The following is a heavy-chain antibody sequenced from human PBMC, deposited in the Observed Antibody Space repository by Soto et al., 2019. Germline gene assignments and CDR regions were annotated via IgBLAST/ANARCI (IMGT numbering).Heavy chain of an antibody. V-gene: IGHV3-21*01. CDR1: GFTFSSYS. CDR3: ARDSFVYFDWFLRAGAFDI. J-gene: IGHJ3*02. D-gene: IGHD3-9*01. Sequence: PGGSLRLSCAASGFTFSSYSMNWVRQAPGKGLEWVSSISSSSSYIYYADSVKGRFTISRDNAKNSLYLQMNSLRAEDTAVYYCARDSFVYFDWFLRAGAFDIWGQGTMVTVSS. CDR2: ISSSSSYI.